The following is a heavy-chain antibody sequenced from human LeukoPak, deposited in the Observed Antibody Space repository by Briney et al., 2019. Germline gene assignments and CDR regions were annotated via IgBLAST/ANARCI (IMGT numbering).Heavy chain of an antibody. CDR1: GGSISSGDYY. D-gene: IGHD3-10*01. Sequence: SQTLSLTCTVSGGSISSGDYYWSWIRQPPGKGLEWIGYIYYSGSTNYNPSLKSRVTISVDTSKNQFSLKLSSVTAADTAVYYCARINYYGSGSRDAFDIWGQGTMVTVSS. J-gene: IGHJ3*02. CDR2: IYYSGST. CDR3: ARINYYGSGSRDAFDI. V-gene: IGHV4-30-4*08.